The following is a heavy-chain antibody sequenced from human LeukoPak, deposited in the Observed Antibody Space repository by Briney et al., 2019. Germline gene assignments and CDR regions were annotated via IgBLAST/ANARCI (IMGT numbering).Heavy chain of an antibody. J-gene: IGHJ6*02. V-gene: IGHV1-18*01. CDR2: ISADNGNT. Sequence: ASVTVSCKASGYTFTSYGISWVRQAPGQGLEWMGWISADNGNTNYAQKLQGRVTMTTDTSTSTAYMELRSLRSDDTAMYYCARDHYSNYHYHYYGMDVWGQGTTVTVSS. CDR3: ARDHYSNYHYHYYGMDV. CDR1: GYTFTSYG. D-gene: IGHD4-4*01.